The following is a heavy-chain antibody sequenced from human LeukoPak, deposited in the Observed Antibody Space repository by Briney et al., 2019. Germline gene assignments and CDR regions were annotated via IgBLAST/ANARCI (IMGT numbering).Heavy chain of an antibody. J-gene: IGHJ6*02. Sequence: ASVKVSCKASGYTFTSYDINWVRQATGQGLEWMGWMNPSSGNTGYAQKFQGRVTMTRNTSISTAYMELSSLRSEDTAVYYCARGLRYFDWLYLETYYYYGMDVWGQGTTVTVSS. CDR1: GYTFTSYD. CDR2: MNPSSGNT. V-gene: IGHV1-8*01. CDR3: ARGLRYFDWLYLETYYYYGMDV. D-gene: IGHD3-9*01.